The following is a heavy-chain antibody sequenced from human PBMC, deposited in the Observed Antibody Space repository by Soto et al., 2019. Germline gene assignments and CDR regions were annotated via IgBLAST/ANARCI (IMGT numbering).Heavy chain of an antibody. CDR3: ARHPCGVFESGSKNRGTAWYFDL. J-gene: IGHJ2*01. Sequence: PSETLSLTCTVSGGSISSSSYYWGWIRQPPGKGLEWIGSIYYSGSTYYNPSLKSRVTISVDTSKNQFSLKLSSVTAADTAVYYCARHPCGVFESGSKNRGTAWYFDLWGRGTLVTVSS. V-gene: IGHV4-39*01. D-gene: IGHD2-21*01. CDR2: IYYSGST. CDR1: GGSISSSSYY.